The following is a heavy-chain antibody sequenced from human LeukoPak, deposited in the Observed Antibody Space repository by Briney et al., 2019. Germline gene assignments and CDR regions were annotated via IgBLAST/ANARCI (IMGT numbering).Heavy chain of an antibody. V-gene: IGHV4-39*07. J-gene: IGHJ5*02. CDR2: PYYSGST. D-gene: IGHD6-19*01. CDR3: AKAVAWRRFDP. CDR1: GGSINSYY. Sequence: SETLSLTCTVSGGSINSYYWGWIRQTPGKGLEWIGSPYYSGSTFYNPSLQSRVTLSVDTSKNHFSLKMNSVTAADTAVYYCAKAVAWRRFDPWGQGTLVTVSS.